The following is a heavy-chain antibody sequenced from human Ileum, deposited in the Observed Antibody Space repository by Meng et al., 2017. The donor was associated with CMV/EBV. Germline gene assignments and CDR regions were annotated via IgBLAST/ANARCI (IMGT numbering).Heavy chain of an antibody. V-gene: IGHV3-7*01. CDR3: ARWDYYSSTHFLAY. CDR2: INQDGSGK. CDR1: GFTFSNYF. Sequence: GGSLRLSCAASGFTFSNYFMTWVRQAPGKGLEWVANINQDGSGKYYVGSLKGRFTISRDNAKNSLYLQLNSLRAEDTAVYYCARWDYYSSTHFLAYWGQGTLVTVSS. J-gene: IGHJ4*02. D-gene: IGHD2-2*01.